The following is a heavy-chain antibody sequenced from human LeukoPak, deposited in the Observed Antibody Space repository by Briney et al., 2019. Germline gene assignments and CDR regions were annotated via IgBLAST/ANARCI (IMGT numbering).Heavy chain of an antibody. V-gene: IGHV4-39*01. D-gene: IGHD2/OR15-2a*01. CDR3: ASNSPFYY. Sequence: SETLSLTCTVSGGSISSSSYYWGWIRQPPGKGLEWIGSIYYSGSTYYNPSLKSRVTISVDTSKNQFSLKLSSVTAADTAVYYCASNSPFYYWGQGTLVTVSS. J-gene: IGHJ4*02. CDR2: IYYSGST. CDR1: GGSISSSSYY.